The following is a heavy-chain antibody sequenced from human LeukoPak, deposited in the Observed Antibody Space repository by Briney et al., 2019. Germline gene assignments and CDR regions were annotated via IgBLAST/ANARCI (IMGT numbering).Heavy chain of an antibody. V-gene: IGHV3-48*01. CDR3: ARVAKKRGYSYGHEDY. CDR1: GFTFSSYS. J-gene: IGHJ4*02. CDR2: ISSSSTI. D-gene: IGHD5-18*01. Sequence: GGSLRLSCAASGFTFSSYSMNWVRQAPGKGLEWVSYISSSSTIYYADSVKGRFTISRDNAKNSLYLQMNSLRAEDTAVYYCARVAKKRGYSYGHEDYWGQGTLVTVSS.